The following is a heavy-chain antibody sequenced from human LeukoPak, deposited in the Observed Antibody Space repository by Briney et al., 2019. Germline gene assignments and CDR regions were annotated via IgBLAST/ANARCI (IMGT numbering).Heavy chain of an antibody. CDR2: IGGSGVGT. CDR3: ARSSSAWSFDS. D-gene: IGHD6-19*01. J-gene: IGHJ4*02. Sequence: QAGGSLRLSCADSGFTFSTYAMSWVRQAPGKGLEWVWAIGGSGVGTFYADSVKGRFTLSRDNSKTTLFLQMNSLRAEDTAVYYCARSSSAWSFDSWGQGTLVSVSS. CDR1: GFTFSTYA. V-gene: IGHV3-23*01.